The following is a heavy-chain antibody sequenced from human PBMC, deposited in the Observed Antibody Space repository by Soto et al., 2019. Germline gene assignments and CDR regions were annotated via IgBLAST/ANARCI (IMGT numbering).Heavy chain of an antibody. J-gene: IGHJ4*02. CDR1: GFTFSSYA. CDR3: AKVNGARVAGTAIANDY. CDR2: ISGSGGST. D-gene: IGHD6-19*01. Sequence: PGGSLRLSCAASGFTFSSYAMSWVRQAPGKGLEWVSAISGSGGSTYYADSVKGRFTISRDNSKNTLYLQMNSLRAEDTAVYYCAKVNGARVAGTAIANDYWGQGTLVTVSS. V-gene: IGHV3-23*01.